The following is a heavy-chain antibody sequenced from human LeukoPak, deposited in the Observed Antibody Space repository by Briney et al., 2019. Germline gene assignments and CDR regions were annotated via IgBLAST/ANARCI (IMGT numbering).Heavy chain of an antibody. CDR2: INPNSGGT. J-gene: IGHJ4*02. CDR3: ARGSRGLYYYDSSGYSTGY. CDR1: GYTFTGYY. V-gene: IGHV1-2*02. D-gene: IGHD3-22*01. Sequence: GASVKVSCKASGYTFTGYYMHWVRQASGQGLEWMGWINPNSGGTNYAQKFQGRVTMTRDTSISTAYMELSRLRSDDTAVYYCARGSRGLYYYDSSGYSTGYWGQGTLVTVSS.